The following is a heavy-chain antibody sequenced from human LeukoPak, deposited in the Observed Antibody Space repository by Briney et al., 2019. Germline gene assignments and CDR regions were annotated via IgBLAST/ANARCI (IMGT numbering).Heavy chain of an antibody. CDR3: ARDPGLYGGNSNFYYGMDV. D-gene: IGHD4-23*01. Sequence: ASVKVSCKASGGTFSSYAISWVRQAPGQGLEWMGRIIPILDIANYAQEFQGRLTITADKSTSTAYMELSSLRSEDTAVYYCARDPGLYGGNSNFYYGMDVWGQGTTDTVSS. CDR2: IIPILDIA. V-gene: IGHV1-69*04. J-gene: IGHJ6*02. CDR1: GGTFSSYA.